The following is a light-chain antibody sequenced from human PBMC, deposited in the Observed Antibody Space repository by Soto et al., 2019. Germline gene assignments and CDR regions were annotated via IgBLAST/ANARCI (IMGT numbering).Light chain of an antibody. CDR1: QGNNSF. V-gene: IGKV1-9*01. Sequence: IQLTQSPSSLSASVGDRVTISCRASQGNNSFVAWYQQKSGKAPKLLIYAASTLQSGVPLRFRGSESGTDITLTISTLQPEDFATYYCQQLNDRRFSFGQGTILDIK. CDR2: AAS. CDR3: QQLNDRRFS. J-gene: IGKJ2*01.